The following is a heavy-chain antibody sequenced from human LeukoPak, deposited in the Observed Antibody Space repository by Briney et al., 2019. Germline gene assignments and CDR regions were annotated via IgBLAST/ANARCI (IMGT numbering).Heavy chain of an antibody. D-gene: IGHD3-22*01. CDR2: IRSKAFGGTT. J-gene: IGHJ4*02. CDR1: GFNFGDYV. V-gene: IGHV3-49*04. CDR3: AKDHGILLSGYYGIFDY. Sequence: QPGGSLRLSCTASGFNFGDYVMSWVRQAPGKGLEWVGLIRSKAFGGTTEYAASVTGRFTISRDDSKNTLYLQMNSLRAEDTAVYYCAKDHGILLSGYYGIFDYWGQGTLVTVSS.